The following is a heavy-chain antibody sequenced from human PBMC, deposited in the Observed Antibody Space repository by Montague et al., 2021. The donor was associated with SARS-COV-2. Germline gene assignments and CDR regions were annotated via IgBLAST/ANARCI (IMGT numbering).Heavy chain of an antibody. D-gene: IGHD3-3*01. CDR3: ARGLGRPGTIFGVALY. J-gene: IGHJ4*02. V-gene: IGHV4-34*01. CDR1: GGSFSGYY. Sequence: SETLSLTCSVYGGSFSGYYWSWIRQPPGKGLQWIGGINHSGSTXXXSSXXXRGTISLDTSKNQFSLKLTSVSAADTAVYYCARGLGRPGTIFGVALYWGQGTLVTVSS. CDR2: INHSGST.